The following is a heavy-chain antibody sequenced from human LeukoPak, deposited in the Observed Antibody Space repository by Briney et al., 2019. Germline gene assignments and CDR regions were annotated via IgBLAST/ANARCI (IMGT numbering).Heavy chain of an antibody. CDR3: ARDHHDFWSGYPNY. CDR2: SNSDGKIT. Sequence: PGGSLRLSCAASGFTLGRYWMRWFRHAPGTGLVWVARSNSDGKITDYANSVRGRFTTARDNTKNTVYLQMSSLRAEDTGVYYCARDHHDFWSGYPNYWGQGTLGIVSS. CDR1: GFTLGRYW. V-gene: IGHV3-74*01. D-gene: IGHD3-3*01. J-gene: IGHJ4*02.